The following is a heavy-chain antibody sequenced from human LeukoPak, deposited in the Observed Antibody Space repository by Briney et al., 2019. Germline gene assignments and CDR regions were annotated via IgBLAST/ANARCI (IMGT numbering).Heavy chain of an antibody. CDR2: IYSGGTT. CDR1: GFTVSSNH. Sequence: SGGSLRLSCAASGFTVSSNHVSWVRQAPGKGLKWVSIIYSGGTTCYADSVKGRFTISRDNSKNSLYLQMNSLRAEATAVYYCARDADYGGSPDAFDVWGRGTIVTVSS. J-gene: IGHJ3*01. D-gene: IGHD4-23*01. V-gene: IGHV3-53*01. CDR3: ARDADYGGSPDAFDV.